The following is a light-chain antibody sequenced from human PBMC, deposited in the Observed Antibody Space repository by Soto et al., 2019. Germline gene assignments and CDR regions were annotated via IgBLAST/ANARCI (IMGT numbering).Light chain of an antibody. CDR1: QSISSW. CDR3: QQYNSYTWT. V-gene: IGKV1-5*01. J-gene: IGKJ1*01. CDR2: DAS. Sequence: DIQMTQSPSTLSASVGDRVTITCRASQSISSWLAWYQQKPGKAPKLLIYDASSLESGVPSRFSGSGSGTEFTLTISSLQTDAFATYYCQQYNSYTWTFGQGTKVEIK.